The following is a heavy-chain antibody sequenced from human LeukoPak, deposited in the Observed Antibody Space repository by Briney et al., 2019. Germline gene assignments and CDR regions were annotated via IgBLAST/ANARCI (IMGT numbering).Heavy chain of an antibody. CDR3: ARDLYDSGGINWFDP. V-gene: IGHV1-18*01. J-gene: IGHJ5*02. D-gene: IGHD3-22*01. Sequence: ASVKVSCKASDYTFTSYGISWVRQAPGQGLEWMGWISAYNGNTNYAQKLQGRVTMTTDTSTSTAYMELRSLRSDDTAVYYCARDLYDSGGINWFDPWGQGTLVTVSS. CDR2: ISAYNGNT. CDR1: DYTFTSYG.